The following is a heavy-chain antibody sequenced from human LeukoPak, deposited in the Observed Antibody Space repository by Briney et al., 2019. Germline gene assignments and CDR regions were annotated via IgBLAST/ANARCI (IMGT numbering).Heavy chain of an antibody. CDR2: ISAYNGST. D-gene: IGHD6-13*01. CDR1: GYTFTSYG. J-gene: IGHJ6*02. CDR3: ARDRGSSWTLGPYYYGMDV. V-gene: IGHV1-18*01. Sequence: ASVKVSCKASGYTFTSYGISWVRQAPGQGLEWMGWISAYNGSTNYAQKLQGRVTMTTDTSTSTAYMELRSLRSDDTAVYYCARDRGSSWTLGPYYYGMDVWAKGPRSPSP.